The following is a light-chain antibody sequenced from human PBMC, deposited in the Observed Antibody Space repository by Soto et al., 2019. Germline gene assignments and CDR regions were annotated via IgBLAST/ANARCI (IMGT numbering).Light chain of an antibody. CDR2: SNN. V-gene: IGLV1-44*01. CDR3: AAWDGSLNGVI. CDR1: SSNIGSNT. J-gene: IGLJ2*01. Sequence: QSVLTQPPSASGTPGKRVTISCSGSSSNIGSNTVNWYQQFPGTAPKLLIYSNNQRPSGVPDRFSGSKSGTSASLAISGLQSEDEADYYCAAWDGSLNGVIFVGGTKLTVL.